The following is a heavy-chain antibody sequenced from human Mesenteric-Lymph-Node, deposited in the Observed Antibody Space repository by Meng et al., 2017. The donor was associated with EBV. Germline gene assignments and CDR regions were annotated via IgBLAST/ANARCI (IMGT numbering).Heavy chain of an antibody. CDR2: IIPIFSTA. Sequence: VEWVQSGAEVKKPGSSVKLSGKASGGTFSSYAISWVRQAPGQGLEWMGGIIPIFSTANYAQKLQGRVTITADESTSTAYMELNSLRSEDTAVYYCATYYYDSSAYFDWGQGTLVTVSS. D-gene: IGHD3-22*01. V-gene: IGHV1-69*01. J-gene: IGHJ4*02. CDR1: GGTFSSYA. CDR3: ATYYYDSSAYFD.